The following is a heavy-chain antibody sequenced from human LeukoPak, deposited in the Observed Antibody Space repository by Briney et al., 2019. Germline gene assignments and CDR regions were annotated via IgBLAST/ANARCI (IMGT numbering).Heavy chain of an antibody. V-gene: IGHV5-51*01. Sequence: GESLKISCKGSGYSFTNYWIGWVRQMPGKGLEWMGIIYPGDSSGDSDTRYSPSFQGQVIISADKSISTAYLHWSSLRASDTAIYYCARSYDFGTYAFDIWGQGTMVTVSS. D-gene: IGHD3/OR15-3a*01. CDR1: GYSFTNYW. CDR3: ARSYDFGTYAFDI. J-gene: IGHJ3*02. CDR2: IYPGDSSGDSDT.